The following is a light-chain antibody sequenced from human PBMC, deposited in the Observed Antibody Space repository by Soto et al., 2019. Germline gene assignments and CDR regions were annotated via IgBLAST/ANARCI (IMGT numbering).Light chain of an antibody. V-gene: IGKV1-27*01. J-gene: IGKJ1*01. CDR2: TAS. CDR1: QGIGNN. CDR3: QKYDSVPWS. Sequence: DIQMTQSPSSLSASVGDRVTITCRASQGIGNNLAWYQQKPWKVPKVLIYTASTLHSGVPSRFSVSGSGTDFTLTINSLQPEDVATYFCQKYDSVPWSFGHGTRVEI.